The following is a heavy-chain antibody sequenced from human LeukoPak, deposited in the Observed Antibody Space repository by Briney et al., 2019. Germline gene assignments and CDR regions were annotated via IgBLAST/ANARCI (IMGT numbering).Heavy chain of an antibody. V-gene: IGHV3-23*01. Sequence: PGGSLRLSCAASGFTFNNYAMSWVRQAPGKGLEWVSAISGSGGSTYYADSVKGRFTISRDNSKNTLYLQMNSLRAEDTAVYYCAKDIRIAVAGWGAFDIWGQGTMVTVSS. CDR1: GFTFNNYA. CDR3: AKDIRIAVAGWGAFDI. D-gene: IGHD6-19*01. J-gene: IGHJ3*02. CDR2: ISGSGGST.